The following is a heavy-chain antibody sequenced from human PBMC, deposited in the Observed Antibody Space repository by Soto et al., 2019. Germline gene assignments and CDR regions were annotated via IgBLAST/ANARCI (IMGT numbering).Heavy chain of an antibody. D-gene: IGHD1-26*01. J-gene: IGHJ4*02. CDR1: GFTFRTYA. CDR2: ISGNGGT. CDR3: AKDQGGTGPMDD. Sequence: PGGSLRLSCAASGFTFRTYAMSWVRQAPGKGLEWVSTISGNGGTSYADFVRGRFTISRDNSKNTLYLQMNSLRAEDTAIYYCAKDQGGTGPMDDWGQGTLVTVAS. V-gene: IGHV3-23*01.